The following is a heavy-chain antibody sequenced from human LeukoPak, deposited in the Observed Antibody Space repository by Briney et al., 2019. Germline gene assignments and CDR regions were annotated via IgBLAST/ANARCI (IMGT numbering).Heavy chain of an antibody. CDR2: ISSSSSYI. D-gene: IGHD6-13*01. V-gene: IGHV3-21*01. CDR3: ATSSSWSYDSDY. CDR1: GFTFSSYS. J-gene: IGHJ4*02. Sequence: GGSLRLSCAASGFTFSSYSMNWVRQAPGKGLEWVSSISSSSSYIYYADSVKGRFTISRDNAKNSLYLQMNSLRAEDTAVYYCATSSSWSYDSDYWGQGTLVTVSS.